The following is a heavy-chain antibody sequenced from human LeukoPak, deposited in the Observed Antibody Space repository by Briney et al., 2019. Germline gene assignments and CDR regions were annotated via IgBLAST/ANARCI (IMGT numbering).Heavy chain of an antibody. J-gene: IGHJ4*02. CDR1: GFNFSNYA. Sequence: PGRSLRLSYAASGFNFSNYAMHWVRQAPGKGLEWVFVIYSNGNTYYADSVKGRFTISRDNSKNTLYLQMNSLRAEDTAVYYCAKDLGWIHFWGQGTLVTVSS. CDR3: AKDLGWIHF. CDR2: IYSNGNT. D-gene: IGHD5-18*01. V-gene: IGHV3-NL1*01.